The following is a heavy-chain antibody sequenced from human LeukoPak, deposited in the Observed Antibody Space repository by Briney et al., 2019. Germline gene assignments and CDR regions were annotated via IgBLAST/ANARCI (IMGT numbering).Heavy chain of an antibody. CDR1: GYTFTSYY. V-gene: IGHV1-2*02. D-gene: IGHD2-2*01. CDR2: INPNSGGT. J-gene: IGHJ3*02. Sequence: ASVKVSCKASGYTFTSYYMHWVRQAPGQGLEWMGWINPNSGGTNYAQKFQGRVTMTRDTSISTAYMELSRLRSDDTAVYYCARLGYCSSTSCDAFDIWGQGTMVTVSS. CDR3: ARLGYCSSTSCDAFDI.